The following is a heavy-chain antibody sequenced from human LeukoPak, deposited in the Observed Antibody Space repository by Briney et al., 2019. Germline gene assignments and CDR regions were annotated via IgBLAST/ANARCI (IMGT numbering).Heavy chain of an antibody. J-gene: IGHJ4*02. D-gene: IGHD1-1*01. V-gene: IGHV3-48*01. CDR1: GFTFSSYS. CDR2: ISSSSSTI. Sequence: PGGSLRLSCAASGFTFSSYSMNWVRQAPGKGLEWVSYISSSSSTIYYADSVKGRFAISRDNAKNSLYLQMNSLRAEDTAVYYCARDNWTVDYWGQGTLVTVSS. CDR3: ARDNWTVDY.